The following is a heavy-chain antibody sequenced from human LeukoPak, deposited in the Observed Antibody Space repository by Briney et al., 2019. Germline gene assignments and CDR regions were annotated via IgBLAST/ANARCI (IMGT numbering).Heavy chain of an antibody. CDR2: INPNSGGT. Sequence: ASVKVSCKASGYTFTGYYMHWVRQAPGQGLEWMGWINPNSGGTNYAQKFQGWVTMTRDTSISTAYMELSRLRSDDTAVYYCARGGTVTPYYYYGMDVWGQGTTVTVSS. CDR3: ARGGTVTPYYYYGMDV. D-gene: IGHD4-17*01. V-gene: IGHV1-2*04. J-gene: IGHJ6*02. CDR1: GYTFTGYY.